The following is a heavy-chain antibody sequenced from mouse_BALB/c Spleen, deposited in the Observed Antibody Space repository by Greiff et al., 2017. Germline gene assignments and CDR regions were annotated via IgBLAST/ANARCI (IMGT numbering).Heavy chain of an antibody. Sequence: QVQLQQSGAELVRPGTSVKVSCKASGYAFTNYLIEWVKQRPGQGLEWIGVINPGSGGTNYNEKFKGKATLTADKSSSTAYMQLSSLTSDDSAVYFCARYALGYFGVWGAGTTVTVSS. CDR3: ARYALGYFGV. CDR1: GYAFTNYL. V-gene: IGHV1-54*01. J-gene: IGHJ1*01. CDR2: INPGSGGT.